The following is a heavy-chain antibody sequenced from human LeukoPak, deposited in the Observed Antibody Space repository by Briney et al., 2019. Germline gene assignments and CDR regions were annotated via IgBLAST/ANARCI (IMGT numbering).Heavy chain of an antibody. Sequence: ASVKVSCKASGGTFSSYAISWVRQAPGQGLEWMGGIIPIFGTANYAQKFQGRVTITADESPSTAYMELSSLRSEDTAVYYCASARTADFWSGYYNWFDPWGQGTLVTVSS. J-gene: IGHJ5*02. CDR2: IIPIFGTA. CDR1: GGTFSSYA. D-gene: IGHD3-3*01. V-gene: IGHV1-69*13. CDR3: ASARTADFWSGYYNWFDP.